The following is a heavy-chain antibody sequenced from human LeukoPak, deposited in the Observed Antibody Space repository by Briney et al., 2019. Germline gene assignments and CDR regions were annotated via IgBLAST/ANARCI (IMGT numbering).Heavy chain of an antibody. V-gene: IGHV3-66*02. CDR2: IYSGGST. J-gene: IGHJ4*02. CDR3: ARDPLSAEVDY. CDR1: GFTVSSNY. D-gene: IGHD6-13*01. Sequence: GGSLRLSCAASGFTVSSNYMSWVRQAPGRGLEWVSVIYSGGSTYYADSVQGRFTISRDNSKNTLYLQMNSLRAEDTAVYYCARDPLSAEVDYWGQGTLVTVSS.